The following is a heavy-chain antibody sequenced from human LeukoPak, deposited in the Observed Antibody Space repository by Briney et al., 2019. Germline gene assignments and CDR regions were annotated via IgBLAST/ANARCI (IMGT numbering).Heavy chain of an antibody. CDR2: ISYDGRNK. CDR1: GFTFSSYS. Sequence: PGGSLRLSCAASGFTFSSYSMNWVRQAPGKGLGWVAVISYDGRNKFYADSVKGRFTISRDNSKNTLYLQMNSLGAEGTALYHCAKDLAGDRNDRDFGMDGWGQGATVTVSS. J-gene: IGHJ6*02. CDR3: AKDLAGDRNDRDFGMDG. V-gene: IGHV3-30*18. D-gene: IGHD3-22*01.